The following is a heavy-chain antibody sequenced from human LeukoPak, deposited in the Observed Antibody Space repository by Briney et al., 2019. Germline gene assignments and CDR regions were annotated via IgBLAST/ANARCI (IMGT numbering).Heavy chain of an antibody. CDR1: GFTFSNYA. J-gene: IGHJ4*02. CDR2: ISSSGGST. V-gene: IGHV3-23*01. Sequence: GGSLRLSCAASGFTFSNYAMGWVRQAPGKGLEWVSTISSSGGSTYYADSVKGRFTISRDNSKNTLYLQMNSQRAEDTAVYYCARDRGEYSYAYDYWGQGTLVTVSS. CDR3: ARDRGEYSYAYDY. D-gene: IGHD5-18*01.